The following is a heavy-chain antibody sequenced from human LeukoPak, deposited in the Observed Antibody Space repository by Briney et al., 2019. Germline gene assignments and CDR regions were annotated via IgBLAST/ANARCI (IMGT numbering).Heavy chain of an antibody. V-gene: IGHV4-59*08. Sequence: PSETLSLTCTVSGGSISSNFWSWIRQPPGKGLEWIGYIYDSGSTSYNPSLKSRATISEDTSQNQFSLKLNSVTAADTAVYYCARAKPSCSPPDYWGQGTLVTVSS. CDR3: ARAKPSCSPPDY. CDR2: IYDSGST. J-gene: IGHJ4*02. CDR1: GGSISSNF. D-gene: IGHD2-2*01.